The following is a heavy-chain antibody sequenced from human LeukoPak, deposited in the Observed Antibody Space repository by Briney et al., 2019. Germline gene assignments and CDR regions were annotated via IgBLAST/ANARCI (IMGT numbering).Heavy chain of an antibody. CDR3: ARDYGSHGEYFDY. CDR2: ISSSSSYT. J-gene: IGHJ4*02. D-gene: IGHD3-10*01. CDR1: GFTFSDYY. Sequence: GGSLRLSCAASGFTFSDYYMSWIRQAPGKGLEWVSYISSSSSYTNYADSVKGRFTISRDNAKNSLYLQMNSLRDEDTAVYYCARDYGSHGEYFDYWGQGTLVAVSS. V-gene: IGHV3-11*06.